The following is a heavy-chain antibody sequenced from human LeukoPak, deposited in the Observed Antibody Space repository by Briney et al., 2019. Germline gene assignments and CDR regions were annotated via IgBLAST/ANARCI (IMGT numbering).Heavy chain of an antibody. D-gene: IGHD2-8*02. J-gene: IGHJ4*02. V-gene: IGHV3-48*03. CDR1: GFTFSSYE. Sequence: PGGSLRLSCAASGFTFSSYEMNWVRQAPGKGLEWVSYISSSGSTIYYADSVKGRFTISRDNAMNSLYLQMNSLRAEDTAVYYCARISGAVYYFDYWGQGTLVTVSS. CDR3: ARISGAVYYFDY. CDR2: ISSSGSTI.